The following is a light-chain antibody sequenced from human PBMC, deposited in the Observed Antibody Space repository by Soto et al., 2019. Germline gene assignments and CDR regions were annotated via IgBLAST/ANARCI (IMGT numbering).Light chain of an antibody. CDR1: QSVSSSY. CDR3: QQDGSSQT. Sequence: EIVLTQSPGTLSLSPGERATLSCRASQSVSSSYLAWYQQKPGQAPRLLIYGASSRATGIPDRFSGSGSGTVFTLTISRLEPEDFAVYYCQQDGSSQTFGQGTKLEIK. V-gene: IGKV3-20*01. CDR2: GAS. J-gene: IGKJ2*01.